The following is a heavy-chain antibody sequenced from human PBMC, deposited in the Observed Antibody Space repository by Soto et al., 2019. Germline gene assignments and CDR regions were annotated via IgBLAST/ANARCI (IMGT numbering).Heavy chain of an antibody. CDR2: MNPNSGNT. CDR1: GYTFTSCD. Sequence: ASVKVSCKASGYTFTSCDINWVRQATGQGLEWMGWMNPNSGNTGYAQKFQGRVTMTRNTSISTAYMELSSLRSEDTAVYYCARRSLRYFDWLSDWGQGTLVTVSS. J-gene: IGHJ4*02. D-gene: IGHD3-9*01. V-gene: IGHV1-8*01. CDR3: ARRSLRYFDWLSD.